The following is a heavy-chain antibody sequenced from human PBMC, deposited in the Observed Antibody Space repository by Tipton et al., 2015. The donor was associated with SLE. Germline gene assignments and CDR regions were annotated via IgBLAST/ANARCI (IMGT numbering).Heavy chain of an antibody. CDR3: AKDRGAIKYYGMDV. Sequence: SLRLSCAASGFTFSSFNMNWVRQAPGKGLEWVSSISSSSTYIHYADSVRGRFTISRDNAKNSLYLQMDSLRAEDTALYYCAKDRGAIKYYGMDVWGQGTTVTVSS. CDR1: GFTFSSFN. CDR2: ISSSSTYI. V-gene: IGHV3-21*03. J-gene: IGHJ6*02.